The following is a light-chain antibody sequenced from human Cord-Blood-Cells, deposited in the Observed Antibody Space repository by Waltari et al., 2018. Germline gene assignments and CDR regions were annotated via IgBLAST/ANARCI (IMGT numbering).Light chain of an antibody. CDR1: QSVSSIY. V-gene: IGKV3-20*01. J-gene: IGKJ2*01. CDR2: GAS. Sequence: IVLTQSPGTLSLSPGERATLSCRASQSVSSIYLAWYQQKHGQAPRLLIYGASRRATGIPDRFSGSGSGTDFTLTISRLEPEDFAVYYCQQYGSSPHTFGQGTKLEIK. CDR3: QQYGSSPHT.